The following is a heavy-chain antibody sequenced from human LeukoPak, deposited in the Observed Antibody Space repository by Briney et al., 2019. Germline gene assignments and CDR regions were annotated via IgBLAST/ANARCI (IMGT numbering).Heavy chain of an antibody. CDR3: ARAGGNYYGSGSYLSN. V-gene: IGHV4-59*01. J-gene: IGHJ4*02. CDR2: IYYSGST. Sequence: PSETLSLTCTVSGGSISSYYWSWIRQPPGKGLEWIGYIYYSGSTNYNPSLKSRVTISVDTSKNQFSLKLSSVTAADTAVYYCARAGGNYYGSGSYLSNWGQGTLVTVSS. CDR1: GGSISSYY. D-gene: IGHD3-10*01.